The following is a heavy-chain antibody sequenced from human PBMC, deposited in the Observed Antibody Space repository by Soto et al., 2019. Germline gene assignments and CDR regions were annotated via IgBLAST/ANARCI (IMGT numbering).Heavy chain of an antibody. Sequence: ASVKVSCKASGYTFTNYGVSWVRQAPGQGLEWMGWIGGYKGNTNYAQKLQGRVTLTTDTSTSTAYMELRSLRSDDTAVYYCARDRTYYHDQPLDDWGQGTLVTVSS. V-gene: IGHV1-18*01. CDR2: IGGYKGNT. D-gene: IGHD3-22*01. CDR1: GYTFTNYG. CDR3: ARDRTYYHDQPLDD. J-gene: IGHJ4*02.